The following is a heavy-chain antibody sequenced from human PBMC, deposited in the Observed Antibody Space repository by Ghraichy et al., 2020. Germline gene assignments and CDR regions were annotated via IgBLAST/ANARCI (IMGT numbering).Heavy chain of an antibody. Sequence: SETLSLTCTVSGGSISSYYWSWIRQPPGKGLEWIGYIYYSGSTNYNPSLKSRVTISVDTSKNQFSLKLSSVTAADTAVYYCARDTKKDYYDSSGYEDDAFDIWGQGTMVTVSS. CDR3: ARDTKKDYYDSSGYEDDAFDI. CDR1: GGSISSYY. J-gene: IGHJ3*02. D-gene: IGHD3-22*01. CDR2: IYYSGST. V-gene: IGHV4-59*01.